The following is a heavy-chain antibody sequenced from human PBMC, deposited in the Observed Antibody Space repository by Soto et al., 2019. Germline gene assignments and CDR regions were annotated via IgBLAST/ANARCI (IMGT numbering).Heavy chain of an antibody. CDR1: GYTFTSYG. CDR2: ISAYNGNT. D-gene: IGHD4-17*01. J-gene: IGHJ5*02. Sequence: QVQLVQSGAEVKKPGASVKVSCKASGYTFTSYGISWVRQAPGQGLEWMGWISAYNGNTNYVQKLQGRVTMTTDTSTSTAYMELRSLRSDVTAVYYCARDVVRHDYGDYWGRFDPWGQGTMVTVSS. CDR3: ARDVVRHDYGDYWGRFDP. V-gene: IGHV1-18*04.